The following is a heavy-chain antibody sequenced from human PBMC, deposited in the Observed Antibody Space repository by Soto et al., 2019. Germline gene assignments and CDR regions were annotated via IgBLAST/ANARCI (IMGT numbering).Heavy chain of an antibody. CDR1: GFTFTTSA. CDR2: IVVGNGKT. Sequence: QMPLVQSGPEVKKPGTSVKVSCKTSGFTFTTSAVQWVRQARGQRLEWIGWIVVGNGKTNYAQKFQDRVTITRDTSTSTSYLEMNSLTSADTAVYYCAADTLQKAVWGQGALVTVSS. V-gene: IGHV1-58*03. D-gene: IGHD2-21*01. J-gene: IGHJ4*02. CDR3: AADTLQKAV.